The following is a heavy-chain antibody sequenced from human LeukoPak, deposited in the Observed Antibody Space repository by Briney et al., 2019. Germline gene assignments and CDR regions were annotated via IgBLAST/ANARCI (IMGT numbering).Heavy chain of an antibody. CDR3: ASWDYGSGSYAWFDP. CDR2: IYYSGST. D-gene: IGHD3-10*01. J-gene: IGHJ5*02. CDR1: GGSISSYY. V-gene: IGHV4-59*01. Sequence: SETLSLTCTVSGGSISSYYWSWIRQPPGKGLEWIGYIYYSGSTNYNPSLKSRVTISVDTSKNQFSLKLSSVTAADTAVYYCASWDYGSGSYAWFDPWGQGTLVTVSS.